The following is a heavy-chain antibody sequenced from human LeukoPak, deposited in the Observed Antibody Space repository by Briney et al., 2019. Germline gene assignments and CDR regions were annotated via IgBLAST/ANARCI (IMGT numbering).Heavy chain of an antibody. CDR2: ISGSGGST. J-gene: IGHJ3*02. Sequence: PGGSLRLSWAAPGFTFSSYAMSWVRQAPGKGLEWVSAISGSGGSTYYADSVKGRFTISRDNSKNTLYLQMNSLRAEDTAVYYCARKDYDILTGSPLGAFDIWGQGTMVTVSS. D-gene: IGHD3-9*01. CDR3: ARKDYDILTGSPLGAFDI. V-gene: IGHV3-23*01. CDR1: GFTFSSYA.